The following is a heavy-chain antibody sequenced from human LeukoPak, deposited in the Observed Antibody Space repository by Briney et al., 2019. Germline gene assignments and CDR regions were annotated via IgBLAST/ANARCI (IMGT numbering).Heavy chain of an antibody. CDR2: ISGSGGST. Sequence: GGSLRLSCAASGFTFSSYWMSWVRQAPGKGLEWVSAISGSGGSTYYADSVKGRFTISRDNSKNTLYLQMNSLRAEDTAVYYCAKVQRSSSGWPYYYYGMDVWGQGTTVTVSS. CDR3: AKVQRSSSGWPYYYYGMDV. V-gene: IGHV3-23*01. D-gene: IGHD6-19*01. CDR1: GFTFSSYW. J-gene: IGHJ6*02.